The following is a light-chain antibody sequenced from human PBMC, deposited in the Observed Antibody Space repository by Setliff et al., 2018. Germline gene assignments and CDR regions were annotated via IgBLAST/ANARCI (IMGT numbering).Light chain of an antibody. CDR3: CSYTSSSTYVV. CDR1: SSDVGGYNY. V-gene: IGLV2-14*03. CDR2: DVT. J-gene: IGLJ2*01. Sequence: QSALTQPPSASGSPGQSVTISCTGASSDVGGYNYVSWYQRHPDRGPKMLIYDVTYRPSGVSDRFSGSKSGNTASLTISGLQADDEADYYCCSYTSSSTYVVFGGGTKVTVL.